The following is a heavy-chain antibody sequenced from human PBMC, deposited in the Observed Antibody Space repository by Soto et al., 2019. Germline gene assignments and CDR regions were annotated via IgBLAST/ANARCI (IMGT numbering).Heavy chain of an antibody. J-gene: IGHJ6*02. D-gene: IGHD3-16*01. CDR1: GGSISSGGYY. V-gene: IGHV4-31*03. CDR3: ARDGATYRYYYSGMDV. CDR2: IYYSGST. Sequence: SETLSLTCTVSGGSISSGGYYWSWIRQHPGKGLEWIGYIYYSGSTYYNPSLKSRVTISVDTSKNQFSLKLSSVTAADTAVYYCARDGATYRYYYSGMDVWGQGTTVTVSS.